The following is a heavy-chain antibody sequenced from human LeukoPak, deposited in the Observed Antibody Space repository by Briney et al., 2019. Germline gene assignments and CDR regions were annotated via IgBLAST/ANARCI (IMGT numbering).Heavy chain of an antibody. J-gene: IGHJ4*02. D-gene: IGHD3-22*01. CDR1: GGSISSSSHF. CDR2: IYYGGST. V-gene: IGHV4-39*07. Sequence: PSETLSLTCTVSGGSISSSSHFWSWIRQPPGKGLEWIGSIYYGGSTYYNPSLKSRVTISVDTSKNQCSLKLSSVTAADTAVYYCARDVLDSSGYYYDYWGQGTLVTVSS. CDR3: ARDVLDSSGYYYDY.